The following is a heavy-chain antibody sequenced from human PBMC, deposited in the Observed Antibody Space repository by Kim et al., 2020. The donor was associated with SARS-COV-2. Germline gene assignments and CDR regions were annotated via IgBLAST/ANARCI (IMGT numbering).Heavy chain of an antibody. CDR2: T. D-gene: IGHD5-12*01. V-gene: IGHV5-51*01. CDR3: ARHGPGGYGDY. J-gene: IGHJ4*02. Sequence: TRYSPSFQGKVTISADKSISTAYLQWSSLKASDTAMYYCARHGPGGYGDYWGQGTLVTVSS.